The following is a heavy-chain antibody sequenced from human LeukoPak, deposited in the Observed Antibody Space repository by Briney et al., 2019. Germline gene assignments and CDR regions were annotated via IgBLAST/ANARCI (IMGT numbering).Heavy chain of an antibody. J-gene: IGHJ4*02. Sequence: PGGSLRLSCAASGFIFSSHAMSWVRQAPGKGLEWVSTISGSGDSTNYADSVKGRFTISRDNSKNTLYLQMSSLRADDTAMYYCAKLIVGARSLFDFRGQGILVTVSS. D-gene: IGHD1-26*01. CDR3: AKLIVGARSLFDF. V-gene: IGHV3-23*01. CDR2: ISGSGDST. CDR1: GFIFSSHA.